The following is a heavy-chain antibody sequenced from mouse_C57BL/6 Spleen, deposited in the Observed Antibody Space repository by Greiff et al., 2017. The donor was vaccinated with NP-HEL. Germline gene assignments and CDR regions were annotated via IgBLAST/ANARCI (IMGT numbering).Heavy chain of an antibody. CDR1: GFTFSDYG. D-gene: IGHD5-1*01. Sequence: EVQLVESGGGLVKPGGSLKLSCAASGFTFSDYGMHWVRQAPEKGLEWVAYISSGSSTIYYADTVKVRFPISRDNAKNTLFLPMTSLRSEDTAMYYCARGSTSFSYWGQGTLVTVSA. V-gene: IGHV5-17*01. J-gene: IGHJ3*01. CDR3: ARGSTSFSY. CDR2: ISSGSSTI.